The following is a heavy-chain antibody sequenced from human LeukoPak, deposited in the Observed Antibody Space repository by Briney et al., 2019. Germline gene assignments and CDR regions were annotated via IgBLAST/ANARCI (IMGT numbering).Heavy chain of an antibody. CDR2: IYPGDSDT. Sequence: GESLKISCKGSGYSFTSYWIGWVRQMPGKALEWVGIIYPGDSDTRYSPSFQGQVTISADKSISTAYLQWSSLKASDTAMYYYARGTTVTTFYFDYWGQGTLVTVSS. CDR3: ARGTTVTTFYFDY. CDR1: GYSFTSYW. V-gene: IGHV5-51*01. D-gene: IGHD4-17*01. J-gene: IGHJ4*02.